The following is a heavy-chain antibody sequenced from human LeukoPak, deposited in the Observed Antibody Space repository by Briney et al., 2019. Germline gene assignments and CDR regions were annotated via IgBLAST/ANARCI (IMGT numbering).Heavy chain of an antibody. V-gene: IGHV3-11*01. CDR3: ARERSTSSRNWFDP. CDR2: ISGSGSTI. CDR1: GFTFSDYY. J-gene: IGHJ5*02. D-gene: IGHD2-2*01. Sequence: GGSLRLSCAASGFTFSDYYMSWIRQAPGKGLEWVSYISGSGSTIYYADSVKGRFTISRDNAKNSLYLQMNSLRAEDTAVYYCARERSTSSRNWFDPWGQGTLVTVSP.